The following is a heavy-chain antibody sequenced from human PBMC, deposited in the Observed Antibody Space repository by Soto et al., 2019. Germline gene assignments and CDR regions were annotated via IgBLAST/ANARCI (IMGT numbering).Heavy chain of an antibody. CDR2: IIPIFGTA. J-gene: IGHJ2*01. V-gene: IGHV1-69*06. Sequence: SVKVSCKASGGTFSSYAISWVRQAPGQGLEWMGGIIPIFGTANYAQKFRGRVTITADKSTSTAYVELSSLRSEDTAGYYCARSGYSSGGYHWYFDFWGRGALVTVSS. CDR1: GGTFSSYA. CDR3: ARSGYSSGGYHWYFDF. D-gene: IGHD6-19*01.